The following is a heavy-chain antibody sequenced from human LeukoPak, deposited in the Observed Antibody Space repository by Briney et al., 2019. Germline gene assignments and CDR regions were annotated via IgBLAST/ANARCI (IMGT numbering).Heavy chain of an antibody. CDR2: IYYSGST. CDR1: GGSISSSSYY. D-gene: IGHD5-18*01. CDR3: ARPGGYSYGYFDY. Sequence: PSETLSLTCTVSGGSISSSSYYWGWIRQPLGKGLEWIGSIYYSGSTYYNPSLKSRVTISVDTSKNQFSLKLSSVTAADTAVYYCARPGGYSYGYFDYWGQGTLVTVSS. V-gene: IGHV4-39*01. J-gene: IGHJ4*02.